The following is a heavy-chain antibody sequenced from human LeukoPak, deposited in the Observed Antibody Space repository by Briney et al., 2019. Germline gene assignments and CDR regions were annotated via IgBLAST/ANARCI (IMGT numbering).Heavy chain of an antibody. CDR2: IYYSGST. CDR3: VGNAYCSSTSCYIDY. CDR1: GGSISSSSYY. V-gene: IGHV4-39*01. J-gene: IGHJ4*02. D-gene: IGHD2-2*01. Sequence: SETLSLTCTVSGGSISSSSYYWGWIRQPPGKGLEWIGSIYYSGSTYYNPSLKSRITISVDTSKNQFSLKLSSVTAADTAVYYCVGNAYCSSTSCYIDYWGQGTLVTVSS.